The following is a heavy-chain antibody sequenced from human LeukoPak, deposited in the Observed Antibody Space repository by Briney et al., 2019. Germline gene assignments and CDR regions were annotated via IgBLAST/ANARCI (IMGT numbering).Heavy chain of an antibody. CDR1: GGSFSGYY. CDR2: INHSGST. J-gene: IGHJ5*02. Sequence: SETLSLTCAVYGGSFSGYYWSWIRQPPGKGLEWIGEINHSGSTNYNPSLKSRVTISVDTSKNQFSLKLSSVTAADTAVYYCARGQQRLVAWFDPWGQGTLVTVSS. V-gene: IGHV4-34*01. D-gene: IGHD6-13*01. CDR3: ARGQQRLVAWFDP.